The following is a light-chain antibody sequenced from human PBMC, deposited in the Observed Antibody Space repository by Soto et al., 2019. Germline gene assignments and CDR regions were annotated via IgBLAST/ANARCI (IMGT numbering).Light chain of an antibody. Sequence: DIQMTQSPSSLSSSVGYRFTISCLSSQTISMCLNWYQQKPGKAPNVLIYSASSLQGGVPSRFSGSGSGTDFTLTISSLQPEDFGTYYCQQTYIAPRTFGQGTKVDI. CDR2: SAS. J-gene: IGKJ1*01. CDR3: QQTYIAPRT. V-gene: IGKV1-39*01. CDR1: QTISMC.